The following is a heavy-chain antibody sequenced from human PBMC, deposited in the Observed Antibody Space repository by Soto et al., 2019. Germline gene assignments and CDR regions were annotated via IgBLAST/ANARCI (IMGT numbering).Heavy chain of an antibody. J-gene: IGHJ4*02. D-gene: IGHD2-2*01. V-gene: IGHV3-33*01. Sequence: QVQLVESGGGVVQPGRSLRLSCAASGFTFSSYGMHWVRQAPGKGLEWVAVIWYDGSNQYYADSVKGRFTISRDNSKNRLYLQMNSLRVDDTAVYYCASRSPALDYWGQGTLVTVSS. CDR1: GFTFSSYG. CDR2: IWYDGSNQ. CDR3: ASRSPALDY.